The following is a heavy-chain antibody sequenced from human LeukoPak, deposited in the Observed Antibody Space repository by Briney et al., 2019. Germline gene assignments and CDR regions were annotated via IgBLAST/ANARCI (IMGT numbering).Heavy chain of an antibody. Sequence: ASVKVSCKASGGTFSSYAISWARQAPGQGLEWMGRIIPIFGTANYAQKFQGRVTITTDESTSTAYMELSSLRSEDTAVYYCARVVAATGWFDPWGQGTLVTVSS. D-gene: IGHD2-15*01. CDR3: ARVVAATGWFDP. CDR2: IIPIFGTA. V-gene: IGHV1-69*05. J-gene: IGHJ5*02. CDR1: GGTFSSYA.